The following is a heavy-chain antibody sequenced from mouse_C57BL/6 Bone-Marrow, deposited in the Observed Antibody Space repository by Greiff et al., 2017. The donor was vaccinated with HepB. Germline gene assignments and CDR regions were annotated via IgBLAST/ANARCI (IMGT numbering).Heavy chain of an antibody. D-gene: IGHD4-1*01. V-gene: IGHV1-64*01. J-gene: IGHJ4*01. CDR1: GYTFTSYW. Sequence: QVQLQQPGAELVKPGASVKLSCKASGYTFTSYWMHLVKQRPGQGLEWIGMIHPNSGSTNYNEKFKSKATLTVDKSSSTSYMQRSSLTSEDSAVYYCARSGTAMDYWGQGTSVTVSS. CDR2: IHPNSGST. CDR3: ARSGTAMDY.